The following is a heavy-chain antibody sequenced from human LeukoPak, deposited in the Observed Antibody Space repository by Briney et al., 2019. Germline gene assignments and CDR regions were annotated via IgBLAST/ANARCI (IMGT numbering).Heavy chain of an antibody. CDR2: ISGSGGST. Sequence: GGSLRLSCAASGFTFSSYAMSWVRQAPGKGLEWVSAISGSGGSTYYANSVKGRFTISRDNSKNTLYLQMNSLRAEDTAVYYCAPSSSGWRNWFDPWGQGTLVTVSS. D-gene: IGHD6-19*01. J-gene: IGHJ5*02. CDR1: GFTFSSYA. CDR3: APSSSGWRNWFDP. V-gene: IGHV3-23*01.